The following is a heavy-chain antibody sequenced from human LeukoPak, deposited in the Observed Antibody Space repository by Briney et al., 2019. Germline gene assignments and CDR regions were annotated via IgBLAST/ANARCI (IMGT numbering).Heavy chain of an antibody. J-gene: IGHJ4*02. Sequence: PGGSLRLSCAAPGFTFSGYWMSWLRQAPGKGLEWVANIKQDGTEKYYVDSVKGRFIISRDNAKNSLYLQMNSLRAEDTAVYYCARDGSGWSVYWGQGTLVTVSS. CDR2: IKQDGTEK. CDR1: GFTFSGYW. D-gene: IGHD6-19*01. V-gene: IGHV3-7*01. CDR3: ARDGSGWSVY.